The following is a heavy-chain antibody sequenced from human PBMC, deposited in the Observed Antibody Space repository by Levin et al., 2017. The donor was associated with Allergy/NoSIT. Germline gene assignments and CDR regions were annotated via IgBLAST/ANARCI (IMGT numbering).Heavy chain of an antibody. CDR2: ISWNSGSI. D-gene: IGHD3-22*01. Sequence: GGSLRLSCAASGFTFDDYAMHWVRQAPGKGLEWVSGISWNSGSIGYADSVKGRFTISRDNAKNSLYLQMNSLRAEDTALYYCAKDKSAWYDSSGSFDYWGQGTLVTVSS. CDR1: GFTFDDYA. J-gene: IGHJ4*02. V-gene: IGHV3-9*01. CDR3: AKDKSAWYDSSGSFDY.